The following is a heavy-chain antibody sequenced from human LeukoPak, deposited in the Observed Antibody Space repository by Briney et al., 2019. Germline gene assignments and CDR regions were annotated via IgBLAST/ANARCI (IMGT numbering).Heavy chain of an antibody. V-gene: IGHV1-69*13. J-gene: IGHJ1*01. CDR3: ASEGYYDSSGYTAEYFQH. D-gene: IGHD3-22*01. CDR1: GGTFSSYA. CDR2: IIPIFGTA. Sequence: GASVKVSCKASGGTFSSYAISWVRQAPGQGLEWMGGIIPIFGTANYAQKFQGRVTITADESTSTAYMELSSLRSEDTAAYYCASEGYYDSSGYTAEYFQHWGQGTLVTVSS.